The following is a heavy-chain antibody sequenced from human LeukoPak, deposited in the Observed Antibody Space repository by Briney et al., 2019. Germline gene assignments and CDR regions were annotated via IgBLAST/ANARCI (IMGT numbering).Heavy chain of an antibody. D-gene: IGHD3-22*01. CDR3: ARGYYYDSSGSRAFDY. CDR2: TYYSGST. V-gene: IGHV4-30-4*01. J-gene: IGHJ4*02. CDR1: GGSISSGDYY. Sequence: SETLSLTCTVSGGSISSGDYYWSWIRQPPGKGLEWIGYTYYSGSTYYNPSLKSRVTISVDTSKNQFSLKLSSVTAADTAVYYCARGYYYDSSGSRAFDYWGQGTLVTVSS.